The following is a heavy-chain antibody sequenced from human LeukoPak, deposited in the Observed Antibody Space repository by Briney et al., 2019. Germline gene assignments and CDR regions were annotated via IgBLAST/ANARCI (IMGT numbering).Heavy chain of an antibody. V-gene: IGHV3-74*03. Sequence: PGGSLRLSCSASAITFSGHCIPWVRQTPRKRRMWVSRINGDGSGTAYADSVMGRFTISRDNAKNTVYLQMNSLRADDTAVYYCAREELEPSTHPFDPWGQGTLVTVSS. D-gene: IGHD1-7*01. CDR3: AREELEPSTHPFDP. CDR1: AITFSGHC. J-gene: IGHJ5*02. CDR2: INGDGSGT.